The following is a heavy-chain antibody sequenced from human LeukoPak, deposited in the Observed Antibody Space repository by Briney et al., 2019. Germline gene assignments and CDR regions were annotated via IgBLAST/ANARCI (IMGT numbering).Heavy chain of an antibody. CDR2: INGGNGNT. CDR3: AKDKWVTTDGMDV. J-gene: IGHJ6*04. V-gene: IGHV1-3*01. D-gene: IGHD4-17*01. CDR1: GYTFTSYV. Sequence: ASVKVSCKASGYTFTSYVIHWVRQAPGQSLEWMGWINGGNGNTRYSQTFQDRVTLTRDTSANTAYMELSSLRSEDTAVYYCAKDKWVTTDGMDVWGRGTTVTVSS.